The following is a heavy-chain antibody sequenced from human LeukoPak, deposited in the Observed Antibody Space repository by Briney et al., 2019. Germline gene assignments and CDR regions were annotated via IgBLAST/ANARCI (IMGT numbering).Heavy chain of an antibody. D-gene: IGHD4-17*01. Sequence: GGSLRLSCAASGFTFSSYAMSWVRQAPGKGLEWVSAISGSGAATYYGDPVKGRFTISRDNSKNTLYLQTNSLRAEDTAVYYCAKDIGLGRTTVTDYGMDVWGQGTTVTVSS. CDR1: GFTFSSYA. V-gene: IGHV3-23*01. CDR3: AKDIGLGRTTVTDYGMDV. CDR2: ISGSGAAT. J-gene: IGHJ6*02.